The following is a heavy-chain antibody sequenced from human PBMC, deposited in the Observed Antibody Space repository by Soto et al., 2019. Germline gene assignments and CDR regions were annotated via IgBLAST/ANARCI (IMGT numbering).Heavy chain of an antibody. V-gene: IGHV4-34*01. CDR3: ARVALTMDV. CDR1: GGYFSGYY. J-gene: IGHJ6*03. Sequence: SETLSLTCAVYGGYFSGYYWSWIRQPPGKGLEWIGEINHSGSTNYNPSLKSRVTISVDTSKNQFSLKLSSVTAADTAVYYCARVALTMDVWGKGTTVTVSS. CDR2: INHSGST.